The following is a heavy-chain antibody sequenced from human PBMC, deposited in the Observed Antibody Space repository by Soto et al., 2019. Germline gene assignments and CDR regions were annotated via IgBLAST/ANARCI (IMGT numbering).Heavy chain of an antibody. CDR2: IIPIFGIA. J-gene: IGHJ4*02. V-gene: IGHV1-69*12. Sequence: QVQLVQSGAEVKKPGSSVKVSCKASGGTFSSYAISWVRQAPGQGLEWMGGIIPIFGIANYAQKFQGRVTITADESTSTASMELSSLRSEDTSVYYCAREADYYGSGSPRAGFYYWGQGTLVTVSS. D-gene: IGHD3-10*01. CDR1: GGTFSSYA. CDR3: AREADYYGSGSPRAGFYY.